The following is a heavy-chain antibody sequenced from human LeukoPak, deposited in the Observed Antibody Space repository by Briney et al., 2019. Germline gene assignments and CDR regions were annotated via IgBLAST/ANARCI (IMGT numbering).Heavy chain of an antibody. CDR1: GFTFSSYW. J-gene: IGHJ4*02. Sequence: GGSLRLSCAASGFTFSSYWMSWVRQAPGKGLEWVANIKEDESEKYYVDSVKGRFTISRDNAKNSLYLQMNSLRAEDTAVYYCAKDQPGNYYDSSGYPEVPFDYWGQGTLATVSS. D-gene: IGHD3-22*01. V-gene: IGHV3-7*03. CDR3: AKDQPGNYYDSSGYPEVPFDY. CDR2: IKEDESEK.